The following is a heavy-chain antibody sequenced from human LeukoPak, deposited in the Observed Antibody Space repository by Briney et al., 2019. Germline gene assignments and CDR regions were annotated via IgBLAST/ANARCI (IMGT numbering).Heavy chain of an antibody. V-gene: IGHV1-24*01. J-gene: IGHJ6*02. CDR3: ATDLSYSTSYYYYGMDV. CDR2: FDPEDGET. D-gene: IGHD4-11*01. Sequence: GASVKVSCKVSGYTLTELSMHWVRQAPGKGLEWMGGFDPEDGETIYAQKFQGRVTMTEETSTDTAYMELSSLRSEDTAVYYCATDLSYSTSYYYYGMDVWGQGTTVTVSS. CDR1: GYTLTELS.